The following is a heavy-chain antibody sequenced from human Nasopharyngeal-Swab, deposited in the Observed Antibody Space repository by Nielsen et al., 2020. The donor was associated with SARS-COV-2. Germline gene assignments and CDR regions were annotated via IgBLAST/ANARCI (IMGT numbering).Heavy chain of an antibody. D-gene: IGHD4-11*01. CDR3: ARDPRPDYPCYMDV. CDR2: INAGNGDT. J-gene: IGHJ6*03. V-gene: IGHV1-3*01. Sequence: WVRQAPGQRLEWLGWINAGNGDTKYSQRFQGRVTITRDTSASIAYMDLTSLRSEDTAVYYCARDPRPDYPCYMDVWGKGTTVTVSS.